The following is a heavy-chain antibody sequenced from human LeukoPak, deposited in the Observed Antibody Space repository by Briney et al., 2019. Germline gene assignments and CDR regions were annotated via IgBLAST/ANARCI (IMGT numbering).Heavy chain of an antibody. D-gene: IGHD1-26*01. CDR1: GGSISSYY. CDR2: IYYSGST. CDR3: ARAVRVGASNWFDP. J-gene: IGHJ5*02. Sequence: SETLSLTCTVSGGSISSYYWSWIRQPPGKGLEWIGYIYYSGSTNYNPSLTSRVTISVDTSKNQFSLKLSSVTAADTAVYYCARAVRVGASNWFDPWGQGTLVTVSS. V-gene: IGHV4-59*01.